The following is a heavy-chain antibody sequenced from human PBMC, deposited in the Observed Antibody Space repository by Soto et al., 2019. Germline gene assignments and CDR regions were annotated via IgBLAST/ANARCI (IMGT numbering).Heavy chain of an antibody. D-gene: IGHD3-9*01. J-gene: IGHJ6*02. CDR1: GYTFTGYY. CDR3: ARDHPTERYFDWLPYYYYYYGMDV. V-gene: IGHV1-46*01. CDR2: INPSGGST. Sequence: GASVKVSCKASGYTFTGYYMHWVRQAPGQGLEWMGIINPSGGSTSYAQKFQGRVTMTRDTSTSTVYMELSSLRSEDTAVYYCARDHPTERYFDWLPYYYYYYGMDVWGQGTTVTVSS.